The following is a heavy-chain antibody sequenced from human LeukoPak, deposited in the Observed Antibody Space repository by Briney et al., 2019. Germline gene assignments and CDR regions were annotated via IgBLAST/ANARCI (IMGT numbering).Heavy chain of an antibody. J-gene: IGHJ5*02. CDR3: ARGVRLSAIEDWFDP. D-gene: IGHD2-2*02. CDR1: GGSISSSNW. V-gene: IGHV4-4*02. Sequence: SETLSLTCAVSGGSISSSNWWSWVRQPPGKGLEWIGEIYHSGGTNYNPSRKSRVTISVDKSKNQFSLKLSSVTAADTAVYYCARGVRLSAIEDWFDPWGQGTLVTVSS. CDR2: IYHSGGT.